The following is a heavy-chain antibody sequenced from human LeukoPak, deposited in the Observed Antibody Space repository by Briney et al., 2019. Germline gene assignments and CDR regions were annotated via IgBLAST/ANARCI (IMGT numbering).Heavy chain of an antibody. CDR3: ARGHYGDYVGHYYFDY. Sequence: SETLSLTCTVSGGSISSYYWSWIRQPPGKGLEWIGYIYYSGSTNYNPSPKSRVTISVDTSKNQFSLKLSSVTAADTAVYYCARGHYGDYVGHYYFDYWGQGTLVTVSS. D-gene: IGHD4-17*01. CDR1: GGSISSYY. V-gene: IGHV4-59*01. J-gene: IGHJ4*02. CDR2: IYYSGST.